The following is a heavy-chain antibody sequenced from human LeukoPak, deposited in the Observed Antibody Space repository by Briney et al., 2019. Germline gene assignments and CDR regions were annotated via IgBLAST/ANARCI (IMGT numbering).Heavy chain of an antibody. D-gene: IGHD5-12*01. J-gene: IGHJ4*02. CDR1: GGSISSYY. V-gene: IGHV4-59*01. CDR3: ARGGYSGYDSSGYFDY. Sequence: SETLSLTCTVSGGSISSYYWSWIRQPPGKGLEWIGYIYYSGSTNYNPSLKSRVTISVDTSKNQFSLKLSSVTAADTAVYYRARGGYSGYDSSGYFDYWGQGTLVTVSS. CDR2: IYYSGST.